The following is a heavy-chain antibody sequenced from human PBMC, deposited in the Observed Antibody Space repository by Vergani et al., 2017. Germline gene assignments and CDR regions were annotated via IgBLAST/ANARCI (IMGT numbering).Heavy chain of an antibody. D-gene: IGHD2-15*01. V-gene: IGHV1-69*02. J-gene: IGHJ3*01. CDR1: GDAFNKFT. CDR2: IVPVFGLT. CDR3: ARSYCSGSLCYYAFCV. Sequence: QVQLVQSGAEVKRPGSSVKVSCKTSGDAFNKFTINWLRQAPGRGLEWMGRIVPVFGLTNYVHKLEGRLTITADRSTDTAYMALNSLTSEDTAVYFCARSYCSGSLCYYAFCVCGQGTMITVSS.